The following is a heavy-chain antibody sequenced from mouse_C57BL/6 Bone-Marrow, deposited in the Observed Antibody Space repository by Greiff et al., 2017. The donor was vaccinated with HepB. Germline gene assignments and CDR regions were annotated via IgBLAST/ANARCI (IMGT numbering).Heavy chain of an antibody. Sequence: QVQLQQSGAELVRPGTSVKMSCKASGYTFTNYWIGWAKQRPGHGLEWIGDIYPGGGYTNYNEKFKGKATLTADKSSSTAYMQFSSLTSEDSAIYYCARRGQLGDYYAMDYWGQGTSVTVSS. J-gene: IGHJ4*01. CDR2: IYPGGGYT. D-gene: IGHD3-3*01. V-gene: IGHV1-63*01. CDR3: ARRGQLGDYYAMDY. CDR1: GYTFTNYW.